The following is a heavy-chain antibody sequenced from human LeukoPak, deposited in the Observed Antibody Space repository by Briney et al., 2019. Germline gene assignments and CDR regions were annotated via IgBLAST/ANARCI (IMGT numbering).Heavy chain of an antibody. CDR2: ISYDGSNK. J-gene: IGHJ4*02. D-gene: IGHD3-22*01. CDR3: ARDGDYYDSSGYIGY. V-gene: IGHV3-30*04. Sequence: PGGSLRLSCAASGFTFSSYAMHWVRQAPGKGLEWVAVISYDGSNKYYADSVKGRFTISRDNSKNTLYLQMNSLRAEDTAVYYCARDGDYYDSSGYIGYWGQGTLVTVSS. CDR1: GFTFSSYA.